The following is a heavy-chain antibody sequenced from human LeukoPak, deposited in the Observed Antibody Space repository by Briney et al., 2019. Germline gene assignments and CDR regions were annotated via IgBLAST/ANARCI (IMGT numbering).Heavy chain of an antibody. V-gene: IGHV4-39*07. Sequence: SETLSLTCTVSGGSISSSSYYWGWIRQPPGKGLEWIGSIYYSGSTYYNPSLKSRVTISVDTSKNQFSLKLSSVTAADTAVYYCARRIAVAGSGFDPWGQGTLVTVSS. CDR1: GGSISSSSYY. J-gene: IGHJ5*02. CDR3: ARRIAVAGSGFDP. CDR2: IYYSGST. D-gene: IGHD6-19*01.